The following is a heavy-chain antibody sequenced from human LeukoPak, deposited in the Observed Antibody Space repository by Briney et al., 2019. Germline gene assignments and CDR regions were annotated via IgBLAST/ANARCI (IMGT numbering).Heavy chain of an antibody. J-gene: IGHJ4*02. Sequence: PGGSLRLSCAASGFTFSSYWMSWVRQAPGKGLEWVANIKQDGSEKYYVDSVKGRFTISRDNSKNTLYLQMNSLRSDDTAVYYCARDGISGSYAFDYWGQGTLVTVSS. D-gene: IGHD1-26*01. CDR2: IKQDGSEK. CDR1: GFTFSSYW. CDR3: ARDGISGSYAFDY. V-gene: IGHV3-7*03.